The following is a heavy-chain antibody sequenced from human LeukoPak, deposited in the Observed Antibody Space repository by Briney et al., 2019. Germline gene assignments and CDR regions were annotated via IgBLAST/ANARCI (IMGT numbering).Heavy chain of an antibody. V-gene: IGHV3-21*01. CDR3: ARDHSSSSALDY. D-gene: IGHD6-6*01. CDR2: ISSSSSYI. CDR1: GFTFSSYA. J-gene: IGHJ4*02. Sequence: GRSLRLSCAASGFTFSSYAMHWVRQAPGKGLEWVSSISSSSSYIYYADSVKGRFTISRDNAKNSLYLQMNSLRAEDTAVYYCARDHSSSSALDYWGQGTLVTVSS.